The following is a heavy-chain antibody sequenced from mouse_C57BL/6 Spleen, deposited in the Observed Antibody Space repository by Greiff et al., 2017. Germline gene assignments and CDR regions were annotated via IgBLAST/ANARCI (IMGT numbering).Heavy chain of an antibody. CDR3: ADIGTYYVSSYRYFDV. Sequence: EVKLMESGPGLVKPSQSLSLTCSVTGYSITSGYYWNWIRQFPGNKLEWMGYISYDGSNNYNPSLKNRISITRDTSKNQFFLKLNSVTTEDTATYYCADIGTYYVSSYRYFDVWGTGATVTVSS. CDR1: GYSITSGYY. CDR2: ISYDGSN. J-gene: IGHJ1*03. D-gene: IGHD1-1*01. V-gene: IGHV3-6*01.